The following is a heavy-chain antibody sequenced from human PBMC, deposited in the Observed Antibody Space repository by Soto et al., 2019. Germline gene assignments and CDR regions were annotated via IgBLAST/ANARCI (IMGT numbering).Heavy chain of an antibody. J-gene: IGHJ5*02. CDR2: IYHSGST. V-gene: IGHV4-30-2*01. CDR1: GGSISSGGYS. CDR3: ARSIAAAGNNNWFDP. D-gene: IGHD6-13*01. Sequence: SETLSLTCAVSGGSISSGGYSWSWIRQPPGKGLECIGYIYHSGSTYYNPSLKSRVTISVDRSKNQFSLKLSSVTAADTAVYYCARSIAAAGNNNWFDPWGQGTLGTVSS.